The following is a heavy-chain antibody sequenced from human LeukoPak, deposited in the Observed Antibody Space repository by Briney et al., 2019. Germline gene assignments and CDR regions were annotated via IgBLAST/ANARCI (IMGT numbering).Heavy chain of an antibody. CDR2: ISAYNGNT. D-gene: IGHD3-3*01. CDR1: GYTFTSYG. CDR3: ARGSTKDYDFWSGYSTPDDAFDI. V-gene: IGHV1-18*01. Sequence: VASVKVSCKASGYTFTSYGISWVRQAPGQGLEWMGWISAYNGNTNYAQKLQGRVTMTTDTSTSTAYMELRSLRSDDTAVYYYARGSTKDYDFWSGYSTPDDAFDIWGQGTMVTVSS. J-gene: IGHJ3*02.